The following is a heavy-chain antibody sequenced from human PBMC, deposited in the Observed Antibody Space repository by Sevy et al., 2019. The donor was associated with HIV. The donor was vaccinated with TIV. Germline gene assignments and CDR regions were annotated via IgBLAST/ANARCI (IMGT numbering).Heavy chain of an antibody. CDR2: ISGSAHRT. J-gene: IGHJ4*02. Sequence: GGSLRLSCAASGFTFSNYAMSWVRQTPGKGLEWVSAISGSAHRTYYTDSVKGRFTISRDNSKNMLFLQMNSLRAEDTAVYYCVKEGSEYRYSDYWGQGTLVTVSS. CDR1: GFTFSNYA. D-gene: IGHD5-18*01. CDR3: VKEGSEYRYSDY. V-gene: IGHV3-23*01.